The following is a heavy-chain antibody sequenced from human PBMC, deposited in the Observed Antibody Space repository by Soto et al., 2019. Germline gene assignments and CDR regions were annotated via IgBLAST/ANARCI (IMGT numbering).Heavy chain of an antibody. CDR1: GGSISSGGYY. J-gene: IGHJ4*02. V-gene: IGHV4-31*03. D-gene: IGHD6-13*01. Sequence: QVQLQESGPGLVKPSQTLSLTCTVSGGSISSGGYYWSWIRQHPGKGIEWTGNIYYSGSTYYNPSLNSRVTISVDTYKNQCSRKLSSVTPADTAVYYCARYARYDSSSWLPFDYWGQGTLVTVSS. CDR2: IYYSGST. CDR3: ARYARYDSSSWLPFDY.